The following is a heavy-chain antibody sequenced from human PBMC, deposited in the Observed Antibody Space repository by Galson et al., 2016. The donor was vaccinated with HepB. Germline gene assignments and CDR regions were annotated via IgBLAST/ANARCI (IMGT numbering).Heavy chain of an antibody. CDR1: GYTFTGYY. J-gene: IGHJ3*02. Sequence: SVKVSCKASGYTFTGYYMHWVRQAPGQGLEWMGWINPNSGGTNYAQKFQGRVTMTRDTSISTAYMELSRLRSDDTAVYYCARNYNWNYSDAFDIWGQGTMVTVSS. V-gene: IGHV1-2*02. D-gene: IGHD1-1*01. CDR3: ARNYNWNYSDAFDI. CDR2: INPNSGGT.